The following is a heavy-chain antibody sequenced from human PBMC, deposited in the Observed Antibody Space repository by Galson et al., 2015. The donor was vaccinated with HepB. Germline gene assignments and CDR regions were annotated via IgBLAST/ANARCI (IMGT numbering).Heavy chain of an antibody. Sequence: SLRLSCAASVFSFSHYSMHWVRQAPGKGLEWMTYISYDGDYKTYADSVKGRFTISRDDSKNTLYLQMNALRADDSAVYYCARGGRYDQLDLWGQGTLVTVSS. V-gene: IGHV3-30*03. CDR2: ISYDGDYK. CDR1: VFSFSHYS. CDR3: ARGGRYDQLDL. D-gene: IGHD3-16*01. J-gene: IGHJ5*02.